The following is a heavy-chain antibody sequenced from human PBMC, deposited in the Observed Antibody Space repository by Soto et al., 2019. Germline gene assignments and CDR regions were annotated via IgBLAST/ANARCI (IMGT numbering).Heavy chain of an antibody. CDR3: ARDSSLYCSSTSCYGGGYYYYMDV. V-gene: IGHV4-59*01. D-gene: IGHD2-2*01. Sequence: TSETLSLTCTVSGGSISSYYWSWIRQPPWKGLEWIGYIYYSGSTNYNPSLKSRVTISVDTSKNQFSLKLSSVTAADTAVYYCARDSSLYCSSTSCYGGGYYYYMDVWGKGTTVTVSS. CDR1: GGSISSYY. J-gene: IGHJ6*03. CDR2: IYYSGST.